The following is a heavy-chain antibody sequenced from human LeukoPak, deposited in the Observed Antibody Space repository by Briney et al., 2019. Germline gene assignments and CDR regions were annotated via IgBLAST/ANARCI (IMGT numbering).Heavy chain of an antibody. D-gene: IGHD6-19*01. Sequence: GGSLRLSCAASGFTFSSYWMHWVRQAPGKGLVWVSHINSDGSNTNYADSVKGRFTISRDNSQNTEYLQMNSLRAEDTAVYYCGKTTTGYSSGRNPAWPVDYWGQGTLVTVSS. V-gene: IGHV3-74*01. CDR1: GFTFSSYW. CDR2: INSDGSNT. J-gene: IGHJ4*02. CDR3: GKTTTGYSSGRNPAWPVDY.